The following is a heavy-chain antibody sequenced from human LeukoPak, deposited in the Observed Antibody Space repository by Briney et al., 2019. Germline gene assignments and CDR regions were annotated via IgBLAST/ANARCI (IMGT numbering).Heavy chain of an antibody. CDR1: GYTFTSYG. CDR2: ISAYNGNT. D-gene: IGHD3-22*01. Sequence: ASVKVSCKASGYTFTSYGISWVRQAPGQGLERMGWISAYNGNTNYAQKLQGRVTMTTDTSTSTDYMELRSLRSGDTAVYYCARLSGDSSGYSNLDFDYWGQGTLVTVSS. J-gene: IGHJ4*02. V-gene: IGHV1-18*01. CDR3: ARLSGDSSGYSNLDFDY.